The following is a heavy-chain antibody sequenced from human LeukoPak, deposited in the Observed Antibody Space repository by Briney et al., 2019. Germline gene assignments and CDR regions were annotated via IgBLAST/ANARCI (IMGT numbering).Heavy chain of an antibody. CDR2: ISSDGSHI. Sequence: GGSQRLSCAPSGFPLNTHHMHSPRQPAGQAPERVAVISSDGSHIDYTAPARGRFTTSPDISNNTVYLQMDSLRTEDTAVYYCARDRVQIWHYVAIYDYWGQGTLVTASS. D-gene: IGHD2-8*01. CDR3: ARDRVQIWHYVAIYDY. CDR1: GFPLNTHH. V-gene: IGHV3-30*04. J-gene: IGHJ4*02.